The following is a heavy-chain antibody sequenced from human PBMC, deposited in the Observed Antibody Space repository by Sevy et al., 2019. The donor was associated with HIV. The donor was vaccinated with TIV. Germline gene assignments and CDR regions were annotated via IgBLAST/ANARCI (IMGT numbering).Heavy chain of an antibody. CDR3: ARGARGTLPAYYYYGMDV. V-gene: IGHV5-51*01. J-gene: IGHJ6*02. Sequence: GESLKISCKGSLYSFSNYWIGWVRQMPGKGLEWMGIIYPSDSDTRYSPSSQGQVTISADKSINTAYLQWSSLKASDTAMYYCARGARGTLPAYYYYGMDVWGQGTMVTVSS. CDR1: LYSFSNYW. CDR2: IYPSDSDT. D-gene: IGHD1-1*01.